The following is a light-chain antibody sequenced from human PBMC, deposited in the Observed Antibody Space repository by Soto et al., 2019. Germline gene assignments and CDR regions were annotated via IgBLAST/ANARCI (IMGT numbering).Light chain of an antibody. CDR2: GAS. J-gene: IGKJ1*01. Sequence: EIVLTQSPGTLSLSPGERATLSCRGSQSVSRNYLAWYQHKPGQAPRLLIYGASSRATGIPDRFSGSGSGTDFTLTISRLEPADFAVYHCQQHGNPHWTCGQGDQVQS. CDR3: QQHGNPHWT. CDR1: QSVSRNY. V-gene: IGKV3-20*01.